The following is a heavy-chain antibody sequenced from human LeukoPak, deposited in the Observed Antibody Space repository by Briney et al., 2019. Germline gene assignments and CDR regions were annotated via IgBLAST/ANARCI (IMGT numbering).Heavy chain of an antibody. CDR2: IYYSEST. CDR1: GGSISSSSFY. CDR3: ARSFYDNNWYFDL. J-gene: IGHJ2*01. V-gene: IGHV4-39*01. D-gene: IGHD3-9*01. Sequence: SETLSLTCTVSGGSISSSSFYWGWIRQPPGTGLEWIGRIYYSESTYYNPSLKSRVIISVDTSKNQFSLKLSSVTAADTAVYYCARSFYDNNWYFDLWGRGTQVTVSS.